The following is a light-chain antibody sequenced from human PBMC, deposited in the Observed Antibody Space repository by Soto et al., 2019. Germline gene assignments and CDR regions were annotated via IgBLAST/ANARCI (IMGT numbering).Light chain of an antibody. CDR1: ESINRH. CDR2: AAS. CDR3: QQSYSTLSIT. V-gene: IGKV1-39*01. Sequence: DIQMTQSPSSLSASVGDRVTITCRASESINRHLNWYQQKPGKAPKLLIYAASSLQNGVPSRFXGSGSGTDFTLTISNLQHEDFATYYCQQSYSTLSITFGQGTRLEIK. J-gene: IGKJ5*01.